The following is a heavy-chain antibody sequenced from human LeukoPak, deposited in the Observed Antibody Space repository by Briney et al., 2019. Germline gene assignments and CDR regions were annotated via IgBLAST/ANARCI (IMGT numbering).Heavy chain of an antibody. J-gene: IGHJ6*02. CDR2: ISAYNGNT. CDR3: ARRGSSFYYYYGMDV. Sequence: GASVKVSCKASGYTFTSYGISWVRQAPGQGLEWMGWISAYNGNTNYAQKLQGRVTMTTDTSTSTAYMELRSLRSDDTAVYYCARRGSSFYYYYGMDVWGQGTMVTVSS. CDR1: GYTFTSYG. D-gene: IGHD6-6*01. V-gene: IGHV1-18*01.